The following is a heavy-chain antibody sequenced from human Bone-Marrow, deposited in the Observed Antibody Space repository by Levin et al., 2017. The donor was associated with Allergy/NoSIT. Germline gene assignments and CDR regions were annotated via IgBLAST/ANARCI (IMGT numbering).Heavy chain of an antibody. CDR1: GYTFTYPY. V-gene: IGHV1-45*02. J-gene: IGHJ4*02. CDR2: ITIYNGNT. Sequence: SVKVSCTASGYTFTYPYLHWVRQARGQALEWMGWITIYNGNTNYAQKFQDRLTITRSSSLSTVYMELSRLNSGDTGIYFCVRSPLYCDGDDRYIFDHWGQGTLVTVSS. CDR3: VRSPLYCDGDDRYIFDH. D-gene: IGHD2-21*02.